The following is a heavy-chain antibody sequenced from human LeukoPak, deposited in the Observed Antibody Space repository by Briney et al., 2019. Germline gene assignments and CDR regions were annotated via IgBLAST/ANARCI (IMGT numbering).Heavy chain of an antibody. V-gene: IGHV4-59*01. Sequence: SETLSLTCTVSGGSISSYNWNWIRQPPGKGLEWIGYIYFSGSTNYNPSLKSRVTISVDTSKNQFSLKLNSVTAADTAVYYCARDPGGSSALSFDSWGQGTLVTVSS. J-gene: IGHJ4*02. CDR3: ARDPGGSSALSFDS. CDR1: GGSISSYN. D-gene: IGHD6-6*01. CDR2: IYFSGST.